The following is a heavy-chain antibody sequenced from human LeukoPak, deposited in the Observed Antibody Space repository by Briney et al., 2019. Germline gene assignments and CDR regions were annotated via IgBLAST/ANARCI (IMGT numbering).Heavy chain of an antibody. D-gene: IGHD6-13*01. Sequence: GGSLRLSCAASGFTFSSYAMSWVRQAPGKGLEWVSAISGSGGSTYYADSVKGRFTISRDNSKNTLYLQMNSLRAEDTAVYYCAKDLAYEYSSSWRFGDAFDIWGQGTMVTVSS. V-gene: IGHV3-23*01. J-gene: IGHJ3*02. CDR1: GFTFSSYA. CDR2: ISGSGGST. CDR3: AKDLAYEYSSSWRFGDAFDI.